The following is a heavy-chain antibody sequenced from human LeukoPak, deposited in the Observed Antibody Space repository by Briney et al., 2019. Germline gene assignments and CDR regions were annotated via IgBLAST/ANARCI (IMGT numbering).Heavy chain of an antibody. V-gene: IGHV4-59*01. CDR3: ARDGYSSGWYGPGYFDY. J-gene: IGHJ4*02. Sequence: PSETLSLTCTVSGGSISSYYWSWIRQPPGEGLEWIGYNYYSGSTNYNPSLKSRVTISVDTSKNQFSLKLSPVTAADTAVYYCARDGYSSGWYGPGYFDYWGQGPWSPSPQ. CDR1: GGSISSYY. CDR2: NYYSGST. D-gene: IGHD6-19*01.